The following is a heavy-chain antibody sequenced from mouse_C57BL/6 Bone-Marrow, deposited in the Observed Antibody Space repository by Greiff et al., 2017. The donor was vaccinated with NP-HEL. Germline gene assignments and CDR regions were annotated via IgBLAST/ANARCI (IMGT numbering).Heavy chain of an antibody. D-gene: IGHD2-2*01. CDR1: GYTFTSYW. CDR2: IDPSDSYH. V-gene: IGHV1-59*01. CDR3: ARSGGVRAMDY. J-gene: IGHJ4*01. Sequence: QVQLQQPGAELVRPGTSVKLSCKASGYTFTSYWMHWVKQRPGQGLEWIGVIDPSDSYHNYNQKFKGKATLTVDTSSSTAYMQLSSLTSEDSAVYYCARSGGVRAMDYGGQGTSVTVSS.